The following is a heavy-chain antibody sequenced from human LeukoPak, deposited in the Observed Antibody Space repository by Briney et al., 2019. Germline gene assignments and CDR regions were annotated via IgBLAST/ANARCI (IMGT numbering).Heavy chain of an antibody. V-gene: IGHV3-13*01. Sequence: GGSLRLSCAASGFTFSHYCMNWVRQATGKGLEWVSAIGTAGDTYYPGSVKGRFTISRENAKNSLYLQMNSLRAGDTAVYYCARVRKYSGYYSWYFDLWGRGTLVTVSS. CDR3: ARVRKYSGYYSWYFDL. D-gene: IGHD5-12*01. CDR2: IGTAGDT. CDR1: GFTFSHYC. J-gene: IGHJ2*01.